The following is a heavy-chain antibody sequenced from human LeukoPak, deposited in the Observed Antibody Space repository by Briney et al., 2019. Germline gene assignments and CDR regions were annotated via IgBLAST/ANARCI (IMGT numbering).Heavy chain of an antibody. CDR3: ARVRSGSYYVDY. CDR2: ISGSGGST. V-gene: IGHV3-23*01. CDR1: GFTFTDYG. D-gene: IGHD1-26*01. Sequence: GGSLRLSCAASGFTFTDYGMSWVRQAPGKGLEWVSSISGSGGSTYYADSVEGRFTISRDNSKNTLYLQMNSLRAEDTAVYYCARVRSGSYYVDYWGQGTLVTVSS. J-gene: IGHJ4*02.